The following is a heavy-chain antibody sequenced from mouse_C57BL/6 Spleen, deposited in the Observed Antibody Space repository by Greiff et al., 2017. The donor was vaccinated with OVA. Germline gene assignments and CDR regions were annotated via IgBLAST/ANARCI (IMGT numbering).Heavy chain of an antibody. CDR3: ARERYGNLYFDV. V-gene: IGHV5-4*01. J-gene: IGHJ1*03. D-gene: IGHD2-1*01. CDR1: GFTFSSYA. CDR2: ISDGGSYT. Sequence: EVMLVESGGGLVKPGGSLKLSCAASGFTFSSYAMSWVRQTPEKRLEWVATISDGGSYTYYPDNVKGRFTISRDNAKNNLYLQMSHLKSENTAMYYCARERYGNLYFDVWGTGTTVTVSS.